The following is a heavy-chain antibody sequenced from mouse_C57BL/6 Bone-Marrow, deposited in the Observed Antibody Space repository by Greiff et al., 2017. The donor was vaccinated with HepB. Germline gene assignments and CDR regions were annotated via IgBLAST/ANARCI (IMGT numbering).Heavy chain of an antibody. J-gene: IGHJ3*01. CDR2: ISGGGGNT. CDR3: ARHIAAWFAY. D-gene: IGHD1-1*01. V-gene: IGHV5-9*01. Sequence: EVQRVESGGGLVKPGGSLKLSCAASGFTFSSYTMSWVRQTPEKRLEWVATISGGGGNTYYPDSVKGRFTISRDNAKNTLYLQMSSLRSEDTALYYCARHIAAWFAYWGQGTLVTVSA. CDR1: GFTFSSYT.